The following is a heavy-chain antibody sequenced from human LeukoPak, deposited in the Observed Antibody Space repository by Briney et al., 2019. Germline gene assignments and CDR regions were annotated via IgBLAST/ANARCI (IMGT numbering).Heavy chain of an antibody. CDR2: IYYSVST. CDR1: GRSISSSSYY. Sequence: SETLSLTCTVSGRSISSSSYYWGWIRQPPGKGQEWIGSIYYSVSTYYHPSLKSRVTISVDTSKNQFSLKLSSVTTADTAIYYCARQDIVVVVATTGDAFDIWGQGTMVTVSS. D-gene: IGHD2-15*01. V-gene: IGHV4-39*07. J-gene: IGHJ3*02. CDR3: ARQDIVVVVATTGDAFDI.